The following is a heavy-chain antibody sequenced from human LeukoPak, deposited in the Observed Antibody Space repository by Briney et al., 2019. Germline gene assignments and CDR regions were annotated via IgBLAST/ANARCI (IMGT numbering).Heavy chain of an antibody. V-gene: IGHV4-59*01. Sequence: SETLSLTCTVSGGSISSFYWSWFRQPPGKGLEWIGLMYYSGSTYYNPSLKSRVSLSVDTSKNQFSLKLNSVTAADTAVYYCAREVTVAGSSGFDYWGQGALVIVSS. CDR1: GGSISSFY. J-gene: IGHJ4*02. D-gene: IGHD6-19*01. CDR2: MYYSGST. CDR3: AREVTVAGSSGFDY.